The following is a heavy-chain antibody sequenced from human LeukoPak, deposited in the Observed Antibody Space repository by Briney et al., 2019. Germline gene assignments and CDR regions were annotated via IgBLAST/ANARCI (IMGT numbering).Heavy chain of an antibody. CDR2: ITGSGGTT. Sequence: GGSLRLSCAASGFTFSSYAMSWVRQAPGKGLEWVSSITGSGGTTDHADSVKGRFTISRDNSKNTLFLQMSGLRVEDTALYYCARAYGSSGYYQLPIDYWGQGTLVTVSS. J-gene: IGHJ4*02. V-gene: IGHV3-23*01. D-gene: IGHD3-22*01. CDR3: ARAYGSSGYYQLPIDY. CDR1: GFTFSSYA.